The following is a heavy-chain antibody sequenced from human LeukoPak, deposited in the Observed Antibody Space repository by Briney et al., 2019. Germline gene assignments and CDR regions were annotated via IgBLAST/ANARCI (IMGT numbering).Heavy chain of an antibody. V-gene: IGHV2-70*11. CDR2: IDWDDDK. Sequence: SGPTLVNPTQTLTLTCTFSGFSLSTRGMCVSWIRQPPGKALEWLARIDWDDDKYYSTSLKTRLTISKGTSKNQVVLTLTNMDPVDTATYYCARIPEYCSGGSCYDRAYDFWGQGTLVTVSS. D-gene: IGHD2-15*01. J-gene: IGHJ4*02. CDR3: ARIPEYCSGGSCYDRAYDF. CDR1: GFSLSTRGMC.